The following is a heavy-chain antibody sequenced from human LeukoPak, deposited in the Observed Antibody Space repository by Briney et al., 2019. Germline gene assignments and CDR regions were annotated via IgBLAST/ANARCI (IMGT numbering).Heavy chain of an antibody. J-gene: IGHJ4*02. CDR1: GFTFDDYA. D-gene: IGHD3-9*01. V-gene: IGHV3-9*01. CDR2: ISWNSVSI. CDR3: ARGYDISDY. Sequence: GGSLRLSCAASGFTFDDYAMHWVRQAPGKGLEWVSGISWNSVSIGYADSVKGRFTISRDNAKNSLYLQMNSLRAEDTAMYYCARGYDISDYWGQGTVVTVSS.